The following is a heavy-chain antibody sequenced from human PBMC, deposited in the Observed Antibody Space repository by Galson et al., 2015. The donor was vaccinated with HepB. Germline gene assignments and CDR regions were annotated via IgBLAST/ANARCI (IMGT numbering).Heavy chain of an antibody. J-gene: IGHJ3*02. CDR1: GFTFSNYA. D-gene: IGHD3-3*01. CDR2: ISGSGGST. Sequence: SLRLSCAASGFTFSNYAMSWVRQAPGKGLEWVSAISGSGGSTYYADSVKGRFTISRDNSKNTLYLQMNSLRAEDTAVYYCAKNMKVDYYDFWSGYYDAFDIWGQGTMVTVSS. V-gene: IGHV3-23*01. CDR3: AKNMKVDYYDFWSGYYDAFDI.